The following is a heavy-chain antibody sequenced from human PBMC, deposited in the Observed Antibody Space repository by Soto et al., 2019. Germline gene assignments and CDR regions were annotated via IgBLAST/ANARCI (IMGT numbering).Heavy chain of an antibody. CDR2: IWYDGSKK. CDR3: AEGRGGRYGRNSAHFDI. CDR1: GFTFSGFG. V-gene: IGHV3-33*06. J-gene: IGHJ3*02. D-gene: IGHD3-16*01. Sequence: QVQLVESGGGVVQPGTSLRLSCEASGFTFSGFGMHWVRQAPGKGLEWVAVIWYDGSKKYYADCVKGRFTISRDNSKNALNLQMNSLRAENTAVYYCAEGRGGRYGRNSAHFDIWGQGTLVTVSS.